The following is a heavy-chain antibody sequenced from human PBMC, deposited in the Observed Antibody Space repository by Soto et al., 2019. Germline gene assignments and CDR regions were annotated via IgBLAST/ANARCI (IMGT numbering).Heavy chain of an antibody. J-gene: IGHJ6*02. V-gene: IGHV4-34*01. CDR2: INHSGST. CDR1: GGSFSGYY. D-gene: IGHD3-3*01. Sequence: SETLSLTCAVYGGSFSGYYWSWIRQPPGKGLEWIGEINHSGSTNYNPSLKSRVTISVDTSKNQFSLKLSSVTAADTAVYYCARGHLAIFEVVNYYYYGMDVWGQGTTVTVSS. CDR3: ARGHLAIFEVVNYYYYGMDV.